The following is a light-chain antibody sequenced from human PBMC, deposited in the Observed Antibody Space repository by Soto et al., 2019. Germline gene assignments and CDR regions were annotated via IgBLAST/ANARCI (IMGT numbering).Light chain of an antibody. Sequence: ELTHPPSLSVAPGQTARITCGGNDLRSKSVHWYQQKPGQAPALVLYDDRYRPSGIPERFSGSKSGNTATLTISRVEAGDEADYFCQVWDDSNGQQGVFGTGTKVTVL. CDR1: DLRSKS. CDR2: DDR. V-gene: IGLV3-21*02. J-gene: IGLJ1*01. CDR3: QVWDDSNGQQGV.